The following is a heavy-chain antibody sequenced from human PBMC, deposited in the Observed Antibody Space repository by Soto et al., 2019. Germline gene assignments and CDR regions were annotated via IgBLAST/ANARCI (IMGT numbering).Heavy chain of an antibody. CDR1: GFTFSSYG. J-gene: IGHJ4*02. V-gene: IGHV3-33*01. D-gene: IGHD3-16*02. CDR3: ARDGPSDDYIWGSYRYTGGDFDY. CDR2: RWYDGSNK. Sequence: GGSLRLSCAASGFTFSSYGMHWVRQAPGKGLEWVAVRWYDGSNKYYADSVKGRFTISRDNSKNTLYLQTNSLRAEDTAVYYCARDGPSDDYIWGSYRYTGGDFDYWGQGTLVTVSS.